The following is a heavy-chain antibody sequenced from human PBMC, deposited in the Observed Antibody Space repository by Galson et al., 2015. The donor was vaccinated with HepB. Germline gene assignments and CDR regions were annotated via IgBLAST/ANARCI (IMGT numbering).Heavy chain of an antibody. V-gene: IGHV1-8*01. J-gene: IGHJ4*02. CDR3: ARKHINWANDN. CDR1: GYTFPSYD. D-gene: IGHD7-27*01. CDR2: TNPYSGKT. Sequence: SVKVSCKASGYTFPSYDINWVRQATGQGLEWMGWTNPYSGKTGYAQKFQGRVTMTRYTSISTAYMELSSLNSEDTAVYYCARKHINWANDNWGQGTLVTVSS.